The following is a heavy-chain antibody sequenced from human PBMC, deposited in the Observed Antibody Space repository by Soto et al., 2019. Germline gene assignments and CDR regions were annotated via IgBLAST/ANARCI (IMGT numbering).Heavy chain of an antibody. Sequence: QVQLVESGGGVVQPGRSLRLSCAASRFTFSSYAMHWVRQAPGKGLEWVAVISYDGSNKYYADSVKGRFTISRDNSKNTLYLQMNSLRAEDTAVYYCASNDCSGGSCYRYYFDYWGQGTLVTVSS. D-gene: IGHD2-15*01. CDR2: ISYDGSNK. CDR3: ASNDCSGGSCYRYYFDY. J-gene: IGHJ4*02. V-gene: IGHV3-30-3*01. CDR1: RFTFSSYA.